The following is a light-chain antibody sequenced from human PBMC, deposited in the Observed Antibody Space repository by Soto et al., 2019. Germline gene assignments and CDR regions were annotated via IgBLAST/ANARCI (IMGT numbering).Light chain of an antibody. CDR3: QQFYSSPIT. CDR2: WAS. V-gene: IGKV4-1*01. CDR1: QSVLYSSTNENY. J-gene: IGKJ5*01. Sequence: DIVMAESPDSLAVSLGERATINCKSSQSVLYSSTNENYLAWYQQKPGQPPKLLIYWASARESGVPDRFSVSGSGTDFTLTISSLQAEDVAVYYCQQFYSSPITVGQGTRLEIK.